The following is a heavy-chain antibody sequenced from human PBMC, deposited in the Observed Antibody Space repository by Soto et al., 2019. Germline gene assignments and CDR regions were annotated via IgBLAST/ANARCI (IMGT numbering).Heavy chain of an antibody. V-gene: IGHV1-18*04. J-gene: IGHJ5*02. CDR3: ARVQNTVFDL. Sequence: ASVKLRCETSGYTFTSYCSTWVRQAPGQGLEWMGWISAYNGNTNYAQNLQGRVTMTTDTSTSTAYMELRSLRSDDTAVYYCARVQNTVFDLWGQGT. CDR2: ISAYNGNT. CDR1: GYTFTSYC.